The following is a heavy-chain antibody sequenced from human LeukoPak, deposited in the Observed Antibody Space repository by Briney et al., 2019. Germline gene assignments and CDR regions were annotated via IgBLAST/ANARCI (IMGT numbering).Heavy chain of an antibody. CDR2: IIPILGIA. J-gene: IGHJ4*02. D-gene: IGHD6-13*01. V-gene: IGHV1-69*04. CDR3: ARGVGQQLASDY. Sequence: SVKVSCKASGYTFSDYYMHWVRQAPGQGLEWMGRIIPILGIANYAQKFQGRVTITADKSTSTAYMELSSLRSEDTAVYYCARGVGQQLASDYWGQGTLVTVSS. CDR1: GYTFSDYY.